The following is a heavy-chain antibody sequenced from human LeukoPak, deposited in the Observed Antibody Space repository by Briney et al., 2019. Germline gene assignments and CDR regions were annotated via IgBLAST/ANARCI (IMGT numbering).Heavy chain of an antibody. CDR3: ARERDTSMVALDS. D-gene: IGHD5-18*01. Sequence: GGSLRLSCAASGFTFSSYSLNWVRPAPGKGLEWVSCITSNIYTYYADSVRGRFTISRDNSQNSVYLVMNSLRAEDTAVYYCARERDTSMVALDSWGQGTLVTVSS. CDR1: GFTFSSYS. V-gene: IGHV3-21*06. CDR2: ITSNIYT. J-gene: IGHJ4*02.